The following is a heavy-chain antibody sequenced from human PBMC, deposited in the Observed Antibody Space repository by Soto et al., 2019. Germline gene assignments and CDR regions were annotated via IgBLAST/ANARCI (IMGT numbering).Heavy chain of an antibody. CDR1: GYTFTSYG. D-gene: IGHD4-17*01. J-gene: IGHJ6*02. V-gene: IGHV1-18*04. CDR3: ARKDRTTVTTYHYYYGMDV. CDR2: ISAYNGNT. Sequence: AASVKVSCKASGYTFTSYGISWVRQAPGQGLEWMGWISAYNGNTNYAQKLQGRVTMTTDTSTSTAYMELRSLRSDDTAVYYCARKDRTTVTTYHYYYGMDVWGQGTTVTVS.